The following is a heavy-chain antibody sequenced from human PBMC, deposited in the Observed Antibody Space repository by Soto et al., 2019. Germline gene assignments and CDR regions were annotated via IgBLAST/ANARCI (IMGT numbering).Heavy chain of an antibody. CDR1: GFTFSSYA. CDR2: ISGSGGST. Sequence: GGSLRLSCAASGFTFSSYAMSWVRQAPGKGLEWVSAISGSGGSTYYADSVKGRFTISRDNSKNTLYLQMNSLRAEDTAVYYCAKPPRPWSENDSYFDYWGQGTLVTVSS. V-gene: IGHV3-23*01. J-gene: IGHJ4*02. D-gene: IGHD2-15*01. CDR3: AKPPRPWSENDSYFDY.